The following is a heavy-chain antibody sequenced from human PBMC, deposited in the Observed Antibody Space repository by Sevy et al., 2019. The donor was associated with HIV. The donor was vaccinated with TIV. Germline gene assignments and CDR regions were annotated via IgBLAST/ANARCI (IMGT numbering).Heavy chain of an antibody. CDR3: ATDRISDWFFDS. Sequence: GGSLRLSCTASGFTFTDYVMNWVRQAPGRGLEWVSSIGGSGGSTHYADSVKGRVTISIDNSKNTLYLQMNSLRAEDTAVYYCATDRISDWFFDSWGQGTLVTVSS. V-gene: IGHV3-23*01. CDR2: IGGSGGST. CDR1: GFTFTDYV. J-gene: IGHJ4*02. D-gene: IGHD3-9*01.